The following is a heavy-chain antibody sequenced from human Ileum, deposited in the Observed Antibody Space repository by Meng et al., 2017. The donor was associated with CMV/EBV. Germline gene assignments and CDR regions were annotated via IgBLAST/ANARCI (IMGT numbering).Heavy chain of an antibody. CDR1: XYDFTSYG. D-gene: IGHD4-17*01. V-gene: IGHV1-18*01. CDR3: ARDPRYSDNWFRAGDFQQ. CDR2: ISPYSGNT. J-gene: IGHJ1*01. Sequence: QVQLVQSGAEVKTPGASVKVACXAXXYDFTSYGISWVRQAPGQGLEWVGWISPYSGNTKYAQKYQGRVILTRDTATNTAYMELTSLVFDDTAAYYCARDPRYSDNWFRAGDFQQWGQGTLVTVSS.